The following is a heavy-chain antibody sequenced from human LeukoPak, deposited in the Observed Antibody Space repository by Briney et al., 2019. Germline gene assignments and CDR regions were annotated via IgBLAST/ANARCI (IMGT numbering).Heavy chain of an antibody. CDR2: ISYDGSNK. J-gene: IGHJ6*04. D-gene: IGHD3-9*01. CDR1: GFTSSSYG. V-gene: IGHV3-30*18. Sequence: GGSLRLSCAASGFTSSSYGMHWVRQAPGKGLEWVAVISYDGSNKYYADSVKGRFTISRDNSKNTLYLQMNSLRAEDTAVYYCAKENDDILTGYHYYYYGMDVWGKGTTVTVSS. CDR3: AKENDDILTGYHYYYYGMDV.